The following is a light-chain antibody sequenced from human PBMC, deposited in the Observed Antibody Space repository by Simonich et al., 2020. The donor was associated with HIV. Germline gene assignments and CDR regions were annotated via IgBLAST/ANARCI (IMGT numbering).Light chain of an antibody. CDR3: QQCNNWPPT. CDR1: QSVSIN. V-gene: IGKV3-15*01. J-gene: IGKJ1*01. CDR2: GAS. Sequence: EIVMTQSPDTLSVSPGERATLSCRASQSVSINLAWYQQKPGQAPRLLIYGASARATDIPARFSGSGSGTEFTLTISTMQSEDFAVYYCQQCNNWPPTFGQGTKVEIK.